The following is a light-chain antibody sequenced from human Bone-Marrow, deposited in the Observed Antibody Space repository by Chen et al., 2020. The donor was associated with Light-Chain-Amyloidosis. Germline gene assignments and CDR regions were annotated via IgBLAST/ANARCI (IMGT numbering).Light chain of an antibody. CDR3: SSYTSSSTL. V-gene: IGLV2-14*03. CDR2: DVS. CDR1: ISDVGGYNY. Sequence: QSALTQPASVSGSPGQSITISCTGTISDVGGYNYVSWYQQHPGKAPKLMIYDVSNRPSGVSNRFSGSKSGKTAYLTISGLQAEDEADYYCSSYTSSSTLFGGGTKLTVL. J-gene: IGLJ2*01.